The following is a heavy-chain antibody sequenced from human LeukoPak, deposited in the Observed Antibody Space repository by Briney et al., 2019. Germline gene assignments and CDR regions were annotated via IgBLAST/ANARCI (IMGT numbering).Heavy chain of an antibody. CDR1: GGSISSGSYY. J-gene: IGHJ4*02. CDR3: ARSQGSAVDY. CDR2: IYTSGST. Sequence: SETLSLTCTVSGGSISSGSYYWSWIRQPAGKGLEWIGRIYTSGSTNYNPSLKSRVTISVDSSKNHFSLKLSSVTAADSAVYYCARSQGSAVDYWGQGTLVTVSS. V-gene: IGHV4-61*02.